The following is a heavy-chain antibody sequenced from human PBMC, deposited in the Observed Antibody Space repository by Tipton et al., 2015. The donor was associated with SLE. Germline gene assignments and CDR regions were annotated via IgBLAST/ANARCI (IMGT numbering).Heavy chain of an antibody. J-gene: IGHJ4*02. Sequence: TLSLTCTVSGYSISSGYYWAWIRQPPGRRLEWIGSFFHSGSTYYNPSLNSRVSMSFDTSKNQFSLKLNSVTPADTAVYYCARSPGRSYFVCWGQGTLVTASS. V-gene: IGHV4-38-2*02. CDR2: FFHSGST. CDR1: GYSISSGYY. CDR3: ARSPGRSYFVC.